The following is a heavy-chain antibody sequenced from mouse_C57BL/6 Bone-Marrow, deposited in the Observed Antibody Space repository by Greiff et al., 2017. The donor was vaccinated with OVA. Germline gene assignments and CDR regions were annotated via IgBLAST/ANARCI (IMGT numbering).Heavy chain of an antibody. J-gene: IGHJ2*01. V-gene: IGHV10-1*01. CDR3: VRQKLGRGYFDY. D-gene: IGHD4-1*01. CDR1: GFSFNTYA. CDR2: IRSKSNNYAT. Sequence: EVQLQESGGGLVQPKGSLKLSCAASGFSFNTYAMNWVRQAPGKGLEWVARIRSKSNNYATYYADSVKDRFTISRDDSESMLYLQMNNLKTEDTAMYYCVRQKLGRGYFDYWGQGTTLTVSS.